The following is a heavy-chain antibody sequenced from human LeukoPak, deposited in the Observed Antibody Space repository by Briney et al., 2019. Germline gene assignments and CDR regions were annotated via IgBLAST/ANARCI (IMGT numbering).Heavy chain of an antibody. Sequence: PSETLSLTCTVSGGSISSYYWSWIRQPPGKGLEWIGYTYYSGSTNYNPSLKSRVTISVDPSKNQFSLKLSSVTAADTAVYYCARDLPSAYCSGGSCYSNCFDPWGQGTLVTVSS. CDR3: ARDLPSAYCSGGSCYSNCFDP. V-gene: IGHV4-59*01. CDR2: TYYSGST. CDR1: GGSISSYY. D-gene: IGHD2-15*01. J-gene: IGHJ5*02.